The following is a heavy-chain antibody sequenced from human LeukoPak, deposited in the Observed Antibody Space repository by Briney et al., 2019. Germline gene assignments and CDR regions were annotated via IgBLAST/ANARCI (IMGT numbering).Heavy chain of an antibody. CDR3: ACKTTTAVGTFDY. Sequence: RTSGTLSFTCAVSGVSISSSNWWSWVRQPPGKGLEWIGEIHHSGSTNSNPSLKSRVTISVDKSKNQFSLKLSSVTVADTALYYCACKTTTAVGTFDYWGQGTQVTVSS. D-gene: IGHD6-13*01. V-gene: IGHV4-4*02. J-gene: IGHJ4*02. CDR2: IHHSGST. CDR1: GVSISSSNW.